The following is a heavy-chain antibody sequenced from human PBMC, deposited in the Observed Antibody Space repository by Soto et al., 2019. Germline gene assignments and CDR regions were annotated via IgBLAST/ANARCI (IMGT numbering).Heavy chain of an antibody. Sequence: SETPSLTCAVYGGSFSGYYWSWIRQPPGKGLEWIGEINHSGSTNYNPSLKSRVTISVDTSKNQFSLKLSSVTAADTAVYYCARVHLGWYGGSYSFYYYGMDVWGQGTTVTVSS. D-gene: IGHD1-26*01. J-gene: IGHJ6*02. CDR1: GGSFSGYY. CDR2: INHSGST. CDR3: ARVHLGWYGGSYSFYYYGMDV. V-gene: IGHV4-34*01.